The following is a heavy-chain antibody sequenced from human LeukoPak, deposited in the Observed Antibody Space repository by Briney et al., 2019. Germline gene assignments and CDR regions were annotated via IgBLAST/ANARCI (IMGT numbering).Heavy chain of an antibody. D-gene: IGHD6-19*01. J-gene: IGHJ4*02. Sequence: GESLQISCQGSGSSFTTNWIGWVRQLPGKGLEWMGIIYPSDSDTRYSPSFQGQVTISADKSISTAYLQWSSLKASDTAMYYCARRGGGWHDYWGQGTLVTVSS. V-gene: IGHV5-51*01. CDR1: GSSFTTNW. CDR2: IYPSDSDT. CDR3: ARRGGGWHDY.